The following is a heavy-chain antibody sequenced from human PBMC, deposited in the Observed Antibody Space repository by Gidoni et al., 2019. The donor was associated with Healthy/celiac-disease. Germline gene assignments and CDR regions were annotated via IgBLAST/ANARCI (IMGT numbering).Heavy chain of an antibody. CDR3: ARDPQKNDVGLHFDY. D-gene: IGHD1-1*01. CDR1: GFPFSSYG. J-gene: IGHJ4*02. V-gene: IGHV3-33*01. Sequence: QVQLVESGGGVVQPGRSLRLSSAASGFPFSSYGMHWVRQAPGKGLEWVAVIWYDGSKKYYADSVKGRFTISRDNSKNTLYLQMNSLRAEDTAVYYCARDPQKNDVGLHFDYWGQGTLVTVSS. CDR2: IWYDGSKK.